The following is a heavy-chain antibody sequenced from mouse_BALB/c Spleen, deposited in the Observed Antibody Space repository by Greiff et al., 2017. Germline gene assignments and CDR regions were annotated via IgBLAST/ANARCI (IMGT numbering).Heavy chain of an antibody. D-gene: IGHD1-1*01. J-gene: IGHJ2*01. CDR2: IWGDGST. Sequence: QVQLKQSGPGLVAPSQSLSITCTVSGFSLTGYGVNWVRQPPGKGLEWLGMIWGDGSTDYNSALKSRLSISKDNSKSQVFLKMNSLQTDDTARYYGARDRFSTTGGYYFDYWGQGTTLTVSS. CDR1: GFSLTGYG. CDR3: ARDRFSTTGGYYFDY. V-gene: IGHV2-6-7*01.